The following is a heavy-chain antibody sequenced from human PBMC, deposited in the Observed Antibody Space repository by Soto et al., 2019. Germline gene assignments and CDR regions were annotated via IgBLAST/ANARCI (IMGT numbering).Heavy chain of an antibody. D-gene: IGHD3-22*01. CDR2: IYYSGSV. CDR1: GVSISSSY. Sequence: QVQLQESGPGLVKPSETLSLTCTVSGVSISSSYWSWIRQSPGKEMQWIGYIYYSGSVKYNPSLNIRVIMSEDMARDELSLRVTPVTAADTALHYCASGMYGSSGFSVPFDIWGEGTMVTVSS. V-gene: IGHV4-59*01. CDR3: ASGMYGSSGFSVPFDI. J-gene: IGHJ3*02.